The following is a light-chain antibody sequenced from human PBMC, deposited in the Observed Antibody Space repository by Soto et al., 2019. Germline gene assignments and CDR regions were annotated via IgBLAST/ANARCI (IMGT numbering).Light chain of an antibody. CDR1: QSVSSTY. J-gene: IGKJ1*01. CDR2: ATS. CDR3: QQYGSSLWT. V-gene: IGKV3-20*01. Sequence: EIVLTQSPGTLSLSPGERASLSCRASQSVSSTYLAWYQQKPGQAPRLLIYATSTRATGIPDRFSGSGSGTDFTLTISRLEPEEFAVYYCQQYGSSLWTFGQGTKVEIK.